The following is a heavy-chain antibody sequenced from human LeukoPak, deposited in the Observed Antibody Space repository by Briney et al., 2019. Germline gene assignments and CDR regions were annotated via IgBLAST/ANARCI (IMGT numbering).Heavy chain of an antibody. Sequence: LETLSLTCAVYGGSFSGYYWSWIRQPPGKGLEWIGEINHSGSTNYNPSLKSRVTISVDTSKNQFSLKLSSVTAADTAVYYCARDNLDYGGNTGPYYGMDVWGQGATVTVSS. D-gene: IGHD4-23*01. CDR2: INHSGST. V-gene: IGHV4-34*01. CDR1: GGSFSGYY. CDR3: ARDNLDYGGNTGPYYGMDV. J-gene: IGHJ6*02.